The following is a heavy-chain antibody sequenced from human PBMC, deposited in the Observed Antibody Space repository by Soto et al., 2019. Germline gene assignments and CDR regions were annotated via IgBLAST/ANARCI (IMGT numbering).Heavy chain of an antibody. CDR2: IKPDGGEK. D-gene: IGHD3-22*01. V-gene: IGHV3-7*04. CDR1: GFTFTTYW. J-gene: IGHJ3*02. Sequence: GGSLRLSCAASGFTFTTYWMSWVRQAPGKGLEWVANIKPDGGEKWYVDSVRGRFTISRDNAKNSLYLQMNSLRAEDTAVYYCARGDFYDSSGPFSDAFDIWGQGTMVTVSS. CDR3: ARGDFYDSSGPFSDAFDI.